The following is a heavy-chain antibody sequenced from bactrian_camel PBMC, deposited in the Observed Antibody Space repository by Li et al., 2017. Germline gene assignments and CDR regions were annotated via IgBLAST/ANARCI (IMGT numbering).Heavy chain of an antibody. CDR3: VAQRRPGMVEDCVVAADFRQ. V-gene: IGHV3S53*01. J-gene: IGHJ4*01. CDR2: YDRTGRT. D-gene: IGHD7*01. CDR1: RTTKIC. Sequence: VQLVESGGGSVQAGGSLRLSCAASRTTKICMGWFRQAPGKERETVAIYDRTGRTSYAHSVEGRFTISKDNAKNSLYLQMTSLKPEDTAMYYCVAQRRPGMVEDCVVAADFRQWGQGTQVTVS.